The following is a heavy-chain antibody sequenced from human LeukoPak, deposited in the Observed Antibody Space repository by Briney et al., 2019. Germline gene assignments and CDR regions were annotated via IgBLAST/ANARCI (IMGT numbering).Heavy chain of an antibody. J-gene: IGHJ5*02. CDR1: GGSISSNIYY. Sequence: SETLSLTCTVSGGSISSNIYYWGWIRQPPGKGLEWIGSSYYSGSTYYNPSLKSRVTLSVDTSKNQFSLKLSSVTAADTAVYYCARFRHAGNPNKRWFDPWGQGTLVTVSS. V-gene: IGHV4-39*01. CDR3: ARFRHAGNPNKRWFDP. CDR2: SYYSGST. D-gene: IGHD4-23*01.